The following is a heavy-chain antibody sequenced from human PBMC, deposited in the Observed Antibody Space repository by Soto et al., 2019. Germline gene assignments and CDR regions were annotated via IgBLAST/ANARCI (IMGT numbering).Heavy chain of an antibody. Sequence: GSLRLSCAASGFTFSSYAMSWVRQAPGKGLEWVSAISGSGGSTYYADSVKGRFTISRDNSKNTLYLQMNSLRAEDTAVYYCANGRVDTAMVAPFDYWGQGTLVTVSS. CDR1: GFTFSSYA. CDR3: ANGRVDTAMVAPFDY. D-gene: IGHD5-18*01. CDR2: ISGSGGST. V-gene: IGHV3-23*01. J-gene: IGHJ4*02.